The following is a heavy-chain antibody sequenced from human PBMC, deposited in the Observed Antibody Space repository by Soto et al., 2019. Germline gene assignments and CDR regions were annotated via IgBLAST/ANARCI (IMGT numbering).Heavy chain of an antibody. CDR3: ARSFGWYAIDY. V-gene: IGHV4-4*02. Sequence: QVLLQESGPGLVQPSGTLSLSCVVSGVSISINYYWVWVRQSPGKGLEWLGDMSHIGSVNYNPSLKSRVSISMDRYQNQFSLKLNSVTAADTAVYYCARSFGWYAIDYWGQGSLVVVSS. D-gene: IGHD6-19*01. CDR1: GVSISINYY. J-gene: IGHJ4*02. CDR2: MSHIGSV.